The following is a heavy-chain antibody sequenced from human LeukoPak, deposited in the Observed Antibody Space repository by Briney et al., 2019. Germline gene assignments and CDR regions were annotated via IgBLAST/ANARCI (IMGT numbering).Heavy chain of an antibody. CDR2: LLQDGTTA. J-gene: IGHJ4*02. V-gene: IGHV3-30*04. CDR1: GYIFTDHA. D-gene: IGHD3-16*01. Sequence: GRSLRLSCAASGYIFTDHAMHWVRQAPGKGLEWLAYLLQDGTTAYYANSVKGRLTISRENSKNTLFLKLSSLRPEDPADYSFAGGGGPPEYYFCYRGQGTLVTFSS. CDR3: AGGGGPPEYYFCY.